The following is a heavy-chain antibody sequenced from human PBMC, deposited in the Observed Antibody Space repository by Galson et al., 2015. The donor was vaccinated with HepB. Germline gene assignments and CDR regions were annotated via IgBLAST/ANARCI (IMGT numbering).Heavy chain of an antibody. D-gene: IGHD3-22*01. Sequence: SVKVSCKVSGYTLTELSMHWVRQAPGKGLEWMGGFDPEDGETIYAQKFQGRVTMTEDTSTDTAYMELSSLRSEDTAVYYCATTAVDYYDSSGYYYAPRDWGQGTLVTVSS. CDR2: FDPEDGET. CDR3: ATTAVDYYDSSGYYYAPRD. CDR1: GYTLTELS. J-gene: IGHJ4*02. V-gene: IGHV1-24*01.